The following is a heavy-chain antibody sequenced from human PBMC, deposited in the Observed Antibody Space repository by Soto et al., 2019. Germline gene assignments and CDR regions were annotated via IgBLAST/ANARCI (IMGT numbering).Heavy chain of an antibody. D-gene: IGHD6-13*01. J-gene: IGHJ4*02. CDR2: TYYSGST. V-gene: IGHV4-59*01. CDR1: GGSMIAYY. Sequence: SETLSLTCTVSGGSMIAYYWNWMRQPPGKGLQWIGYTYYSGSTTYNPSLKSRVTISVDSSKNQFSLKLDSVTPADTAVYYCARVRGTAGKRYFDYWGPGTLVTV. CDR3: ARVRGTAGKRYFDY.